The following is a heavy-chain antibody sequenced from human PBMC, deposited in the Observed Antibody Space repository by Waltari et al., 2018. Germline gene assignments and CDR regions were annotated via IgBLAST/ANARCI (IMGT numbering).Heavy chain of an antibody. Sequence: QVQLQESGPGLVKPSETLSLPCTVFGYSISSYYWSWIRQPPGKGLEWIGYSGNKYNPSLKSRVTMSLDTSKNQFSLKLSSVTAADTAVYYCARSYTVTTSPIAGYWGQGTLVTVSS. CDR3: ARSYTVTTSPIAGY. CDR2: SGN. V-gene: IGHV4-59*01. J-gene: IGHJ4*02. CDR1: GYSISSYY. D-gene: IGHD4-17*01.